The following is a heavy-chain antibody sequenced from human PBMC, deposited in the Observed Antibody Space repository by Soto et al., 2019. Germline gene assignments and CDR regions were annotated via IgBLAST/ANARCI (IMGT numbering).Heavy chain of an antibody. CDR1: GYTFTSYA. Sequence: GASVKLSCKASGYTFTSYAIHWVRQAPGQRLEWMGSINAGNGNTKYSQKFQGRVTITRDTSASTAYMELSSLRSEDTAVYYCASSYIAAAPYGMDVWGQGTTVTVSS. D-gene: IGHD6-13*01. V-gene: IGHV1-3*01. J-gene: IGHJ6*02. CDR3: ASSYIAAAPYGMDV. CDR2: INAGNGNT.